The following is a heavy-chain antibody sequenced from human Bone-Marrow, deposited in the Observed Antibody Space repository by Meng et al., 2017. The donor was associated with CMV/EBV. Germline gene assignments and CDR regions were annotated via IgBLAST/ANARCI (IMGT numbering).Heavy chain of an antibody. J-gene: IGHJ2*01. CDR2: IIPFLGIS. CDR1: GGTFSTDS. CDR3: ARGAKPIHWYFEL. D-gene: IGHD2-21*01. V-gene: IGHV1-69*02. Sequence: SVKVSCKASGGTFSTDSINWVRQAPGQGPEWMGRIIPFLGISRYAQKFQGRVTLTADKSTSTTYMELNSLRSEDPAVYYCARGAKPIHWYFELWGRGTLVTVSS.